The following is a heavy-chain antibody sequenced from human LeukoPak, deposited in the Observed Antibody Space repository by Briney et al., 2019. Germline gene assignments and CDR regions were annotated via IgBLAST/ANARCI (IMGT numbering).Heavy chain of an antibody. Sequence: RPGGSLRLSCAASGFTFSSYGMHWVRQAPGKGLEWVAVIWYDGSNKYYADSVKGRFTISRDNSKSTLYLQMNSLRAEDTAVYYCARAPLYGGYYYYYGMDVWGQGTTVTVSS. V-gene: IGHV3-33*01. CDR1: GFTFSSYG. J-gene: IGHJ6*02. CDR2: IWYDGSNK. D-gene: IGHD4-23*01. CDR3: ARAPLYGGYYYYYGMDV.